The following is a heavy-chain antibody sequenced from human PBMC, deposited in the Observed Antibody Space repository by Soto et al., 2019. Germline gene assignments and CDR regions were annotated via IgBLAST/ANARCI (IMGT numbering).Heavy chain of an antibody. J-gene: IGHJ4*02. V-gene: IGHV4-31*03. D-gene: IGHD4-17*01. CDR2: IYYSGST. Sequence: SETLSLTCTVSGGSISSGGYYWSWIRQHPGKGLEWIVYIYYSGSTYYNPPLKSRVTISVDTSKNQFSLKLSSVTAADTAVYYCASYPYGDYKYYFDYWGQATLVTVSS. CDR1: GGSISSGGYY. CDR3: ASYPYGDYKYYFDY.